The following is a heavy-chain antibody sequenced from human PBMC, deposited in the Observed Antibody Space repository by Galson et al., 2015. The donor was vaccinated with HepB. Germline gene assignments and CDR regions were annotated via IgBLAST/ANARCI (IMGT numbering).Heavy chain of an antibody. CDR1: GFTFSDYY. CDR2: ISSSSSYT. J-gene: IGHJ4*02. V-gene: IGHV3-11*06. CDR3: ASTERGWLPDY. D-gene: IGHD6-19*01. Sequence: SLRLSCAASGFTFSDYYMSWIRQAPGKGLEWVSYISSSSSYTNYADSVKGRFTISRDNAKNSLYLQMNSLRAEDTAVYYCASTERGWLPDYWGQGTLVTVSS.